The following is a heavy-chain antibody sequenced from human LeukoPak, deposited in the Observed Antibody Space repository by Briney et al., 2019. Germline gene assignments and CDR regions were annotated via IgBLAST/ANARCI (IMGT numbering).Heavy chain of an antibody. CDR2: INCDGSTT. D-gene: IGHD4-17*01. J-gene: IGHJ4*02. CDR1: GFTFSRYW. Sequence: GGSLRLSCAASGFTFSRYWMYWARQAPGKGLVWVSRINCDGSTTSYADSVKGRFTISRDNAKNTLYLQMNSLRAEDTAVYYCAKGYGDYVVDYWGQGTLVTVSS. CDR3: AKGYGDYVVDY. V-gene: IGHV3-74*01.